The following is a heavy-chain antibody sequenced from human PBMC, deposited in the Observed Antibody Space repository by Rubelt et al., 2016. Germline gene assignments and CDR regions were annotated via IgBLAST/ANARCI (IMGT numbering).Heavy chain of an antibody. D-gene: IGHD3-22*01. Sequence: QITLKESGPTLVKPTQTLTLTCTFSGFSLSTSGVGVGWIRQPPGKALEWLALIYWDDDKRYSPSLKSRLTITKDTSKNQVVLTMTLMDAVDTATYYCAPTMMGVVNHRHAACDFGGRGKMVTVSA. V-gene: IGHV2-5*02. CDR2: IYWDDDK. CDR1: GFSLSTSGVG. CDR3: APTMMGVVNHRHAACDF. J-gene: IGHJ3*01.